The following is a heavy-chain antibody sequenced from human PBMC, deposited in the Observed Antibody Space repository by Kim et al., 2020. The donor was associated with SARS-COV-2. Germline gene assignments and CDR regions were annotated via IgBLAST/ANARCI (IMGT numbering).Heavy chain of an antibody. CDR3: TTERHYYGSETYHFDH. Sequence: SVKVSCKASGGTFSRYTISWVRQAPGQGLEWMGGIIPIFGTLTYAHKFQGRVTITADESTNTADMELSSLRSEDTAVYYCTTERHYYGSETYHFDHWGQGTLVTVSS. D-gene: IGHD3-10*01. V-gene: IGHV1-69*13. CDR1: GGTFSRYT. CDR2: IIPIFGTL. J-gene: IGHJ4*02.